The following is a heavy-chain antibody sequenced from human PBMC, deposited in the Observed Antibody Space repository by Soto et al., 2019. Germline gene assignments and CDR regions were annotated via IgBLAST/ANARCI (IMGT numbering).Heavy chain of an antibody. Sequence: VKVSCKASGYTFTSYVMHWVRQAPGQRLEWMGWIIPIIGTANYAQKFQGRVTITADESTSTAYMELSSLRSEDTAMYYCAREASDPWGQGTLVTVSS. CDR3: AREASDP. V-gene: IGHV1-69*13. CDR1: GYTFTSYV. CDR2: IIPIIGTA. J-gene: IGHJ5*02.